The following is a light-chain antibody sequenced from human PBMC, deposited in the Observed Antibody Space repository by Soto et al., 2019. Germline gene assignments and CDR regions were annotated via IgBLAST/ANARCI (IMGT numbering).Light chain of an antibody. V-gene: IGKV1-33*01. CDR1: QDIGNS. CDR2: AAS. Sequence: DIQMTQSPSALSGSVGARVTITCQASQDIGNSVNWYQQKPGQAPKRLLYAASNLETGDPLRFSGRGSGTDFAFIFISLQPEDVATYFCQQCGSLPITFGKGTRLEIK. CDR3: QQCGSLPIT. J-gene: IGKJ5*01.